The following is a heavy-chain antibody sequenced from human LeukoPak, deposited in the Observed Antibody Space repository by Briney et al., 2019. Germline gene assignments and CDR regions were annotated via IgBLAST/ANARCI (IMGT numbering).Heavy chain of an antibody. CDR1: GFTFSSYS. D-gene: IGHD2-15*01. V-gene: IGHV3-48*02. J-gene: IGHJ6*02. CDR2: ISSSSSTI. Sequence: QTGGSLRLSCAASGFTFSSYSMNWVRQAPGKGLEWVSYISSSSSTIYYADSVKGRFTISRDNAKNSLYLQMNSLRDEDTAVYYCARDRYCSGGSCYRYYYYYGMDVWSQGTTVTVSS. CDR3: ARDRYCSGGSCYRYYYYYGMDV.